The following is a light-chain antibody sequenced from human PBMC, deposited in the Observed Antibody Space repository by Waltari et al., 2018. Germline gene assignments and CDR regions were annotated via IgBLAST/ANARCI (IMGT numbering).Light chain of an antibody. V-gene: IGKV1-13*02. CDR3: QQYGAARYT. CDR1: QGINSA. Sequence: AIQLTQSPSSLSASVGDRVTITCRASQGINSALAWYQQKPGKAPKLLIYDASSLESGVPSRFSGSGYGTDFTLTISRLEPEDFAVYYCQQYGAARYTFGPGTRLDLK. CDR2: DAS. J-gene: IGKJ3*01.